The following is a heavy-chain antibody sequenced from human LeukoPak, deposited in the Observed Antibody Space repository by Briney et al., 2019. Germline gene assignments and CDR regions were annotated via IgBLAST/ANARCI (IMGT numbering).Heavy chain of an antibody. D-gene: IGHD2-15*01. V-gene: IGHV1-69-2*01. CDR3: ATSTAWSIL. CDR1: GFSFTDYY. CDR2: VNPEDGEA. J-gene: IGHJ1*01. Sequence: GASVKVSCKVSGFSFTDYYIHWVQPAPGKGLEWMGQVNPEDGEAVFSEKFQGRVTLTADTSTETAYMELRSLKFEDTADYYCATSTAWSILWGQGTLVTVSS.